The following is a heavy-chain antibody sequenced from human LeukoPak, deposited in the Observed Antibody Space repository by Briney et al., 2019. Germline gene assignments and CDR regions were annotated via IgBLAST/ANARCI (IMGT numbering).Heavy chain of an antibody. CDR3: ARALDQRYSSGWYQVPADY. CDR1: GYTFTSYG. CDR2: INPSGGST. J-gene: IGHJ4*02. D-gene: IGHD6-19*01. Sequence: ASVKVSCKASGYTFTSYGISWVRQAPGQGLEWMGIINPSGGSTSYAQKFQGRVTMTRDTSTSTVYMELSSLRSEDTAVYYCARALDQRYSSGWYQVPADYWGQGTLVTVSS. V-gene: IGHV1-46*01.